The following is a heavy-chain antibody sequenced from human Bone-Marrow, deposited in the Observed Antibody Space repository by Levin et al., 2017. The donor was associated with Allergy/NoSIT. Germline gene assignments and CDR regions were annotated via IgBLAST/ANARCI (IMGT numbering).Heavy chain of an antibody. CDR2: ISGYNGNT. CDR1: GYVFNTYG. V-gene: IGHV1-18*01. Sequence: GASVKVSCKASGYVFNTYGITWVRQAPGQGLEWMGWISGYNGNTNYAQNLQDRITLTREITTNTAYMELRSLRSDDTAVYFCARHCSSGSCDDYWGQGTLVTVSS. D-gene: IGHD2-15*01. CDR3: ARHCSSGSCDDY. J-gene: IGHJ4*02.